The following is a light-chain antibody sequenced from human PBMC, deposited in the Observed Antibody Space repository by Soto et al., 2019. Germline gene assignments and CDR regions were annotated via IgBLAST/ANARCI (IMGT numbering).Light chain of an antibody. CDR2: GAS. CDR1: QSVSSN. CDR3: QQYNNCPQT. V-gene: IGKV3-15*01. Sequence: EIVMTQSPATLSVSPGERATLSCRASQSVSSNLAWYQQKPGQAPRLLIYGASTRATGIPARFSGSGSGTKFTLTISSLQSEDFAVYYCQQYNNCPQTFGQGTKVEIK. J-gene: IGKJ1*01.